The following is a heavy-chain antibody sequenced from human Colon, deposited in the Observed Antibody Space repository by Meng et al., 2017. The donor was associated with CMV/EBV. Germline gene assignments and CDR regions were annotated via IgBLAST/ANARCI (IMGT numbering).Heavy chain of an antibody. V-gene: IGHV3-30*04. CDR2: ISYDGSNK. D-gene: IGHD6-6*01. Sequence: LSLTCAASGFTFSSYAMHWVRQAPGKGLEWVAVISYDGSNKYYADSVKSRFTISRDNSKNTLYLQMNSLRAEDTAVYYCARKSIAARHFDYWGQGTLVTVSS. CDR1: GFTFSSYA. J-gene: IGHJ4*02. CDR3: ARKSIAARHFDY.